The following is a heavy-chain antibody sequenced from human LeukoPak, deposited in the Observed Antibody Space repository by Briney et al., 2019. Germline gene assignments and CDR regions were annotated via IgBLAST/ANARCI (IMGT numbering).Heavy chain of an antibody. CDR1: GFMFSAYW. Sequence: GGSLRLSCAASGFMFSAYWMTWVRQAPGKGLEWVANIKPDGSETYYVDSVKGRFTISRDNTKNLLYLQMNSLRGEDAAVYHCGGFGYEAGVDLWGQGTLVSVSS. J-gene: IGHJ4*02. V-gene: IGHV3-7*01. CDR3: GGFGYEAGVDL. D-gene: IGHD2-15*01. CDR2: IKPDGSET.